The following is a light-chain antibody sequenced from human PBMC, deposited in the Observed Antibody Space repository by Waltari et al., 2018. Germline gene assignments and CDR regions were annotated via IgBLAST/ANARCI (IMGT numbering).Light chain of an antibody. CDR2: DVS. Sequence: QPALTPPTSVSGSPRQSITISCTGTSSDVGLYTYASWYQQYPGKVPQLLIYDVSYRPSGVSSRFSGSKSGNTASLTISGLQADDEADYYCNSYTGSSSWVFGGGTKVTVL. J-gene: IGLJ3*02. V-gene: IGLV2-14*01. CDR3: NSYTGSSSWV. CDR1: SSDVGLYTY.